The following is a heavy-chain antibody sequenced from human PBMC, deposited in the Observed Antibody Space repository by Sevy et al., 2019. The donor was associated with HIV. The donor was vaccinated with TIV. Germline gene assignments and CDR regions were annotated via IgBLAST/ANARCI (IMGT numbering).Heavy chain of an antibody. D-gene: IGHD5-18*01. CDR1: GFTFSSYW. Sequence: GGSLRLSCAASGFTFSSYWMSWVRQDPGKGLEWVANIKQDGSEKYYVDSVKGRFTISRDNAKNSLYLQMNSLRAEDTAVYYCARDGRYSYGYRNYYYYYGMDVWGQGTTVTVSS. CDR2: IKQDGSEK. J-gene: IGHJ6*02. CDR3: ARDGRYSYGYRNYYYYYGMDV. V-gene: IGHV3-7*01.